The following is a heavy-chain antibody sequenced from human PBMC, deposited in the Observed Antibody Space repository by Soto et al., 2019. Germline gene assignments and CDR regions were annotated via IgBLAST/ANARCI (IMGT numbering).Heavy chain of an antibody. Sequence: VGSLRLSCAASGFTFSSYAMSWVRQAPGKGLEWVSAISGSGGSTYYADSVKGRFTISRDNSKNTLYLQMNSLRAEDTAVYYCAKAKAYCSSTSCSNWFDPWGQGTLVTVSS. CDR3: AKAKAYCSSTSCSNWFDP. D-gene: IGHD2-2*01. CDR1: GFTFSSYA. V-gene: IGHV3-23*01. CDR2: ISGSGGST. J-gene: IGHJ5*02.